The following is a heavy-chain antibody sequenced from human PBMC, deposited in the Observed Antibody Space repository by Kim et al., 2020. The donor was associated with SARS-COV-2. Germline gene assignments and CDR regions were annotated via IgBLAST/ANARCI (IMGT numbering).Heavy chain of an antibody. D-gene: IGHD3-22*01. CDR1: GFTFSSYA. Sequence: GGSLRLSCAASGFTFSSYAMSWVRQAPGKGLEWVSAISGSGGSTYYADSVKGRFTISRDNSKNTLYLQMNSLRAEDTAVYYCAKDFGYYDSSGPIGYWGQGTLVTVSS. CDR2: ISGSGGST. V-gene: IGHV3-23*01. CDR3: AKDFGYYDSSGPIGY. J-gene: IGHJ4*02.